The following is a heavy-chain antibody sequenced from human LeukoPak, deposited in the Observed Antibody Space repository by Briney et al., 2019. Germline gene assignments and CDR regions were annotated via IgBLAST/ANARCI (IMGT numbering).Heavy chain of an antibody. J-gene: IGHJ6*03. V-gene: IGHV3-30*04. CDR3: AKENTVTTTNYCYYYYMDV. CDR1: GFTFSSYA. Sequence: GGSLRLSCAASGFTFSSYAMHWVRQAPGKGLEWVAVISYDGSNKYYADSVKGRFTISRDNSKNTLYLQMNSLRAEDTAVYYCAKENTVTTTNYCYYYYMDVWGKGTTVTISS. CDR2: ISYDGSNK. D-gene: IGHD4-17*01.